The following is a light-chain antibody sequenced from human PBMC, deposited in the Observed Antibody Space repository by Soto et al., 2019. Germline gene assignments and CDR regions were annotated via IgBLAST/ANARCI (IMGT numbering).Light chain of an antibody. J-gene: IGKJ2*01. V-gene: IGKV3-20*01. Sequence: EIVLTQSPGTLSLSPGERATLSCRASQNISSNNLAWYQQKPGQATRLLIYGASSRATGTPDRFSGSGSGTDFTLTITRLEPEDFAVFYCQQYGSSSSFGQGTTLEI. CDR1: QNISSNN. CDR2: GAS. CDR3: QQYGSSSS.